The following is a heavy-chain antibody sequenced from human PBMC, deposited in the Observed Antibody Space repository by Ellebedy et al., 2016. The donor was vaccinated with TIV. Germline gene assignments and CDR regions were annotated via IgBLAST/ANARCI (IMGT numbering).Heavy chain of an antibody. CDR3: VGHYDILTGAYKDDLDV. CDR1: GGSISYYY. CDR2: IYYSGST. V-gene: IGHV4-59*08. Sequence: PGGSLRLSCAVSGGSISYYYWTWIRQPPGKGLEWIGYIYYSGSTSYNPSLKSRVTISVDTSKNQFSLKLSSVTAADTAVYYCVGHYDILTGAYKDDLDVWGQGTTVTVSS. D-gene: IGHD3-9*01. J-gene: IGHJ6*02.